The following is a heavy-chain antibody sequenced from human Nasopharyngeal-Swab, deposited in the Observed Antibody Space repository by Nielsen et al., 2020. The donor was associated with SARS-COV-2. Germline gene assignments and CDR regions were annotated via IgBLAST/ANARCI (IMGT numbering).Heavy chain of an antibody. CDR2: ISGSGGST. V-gene: IGHV3-23*01. J-gene: IGHJ4*02. Sequence: GESLKISCAASGFTFSSYAMSWVRQAPGEGLEWVSAISGSGGSTYYADSVKGRFTISRDNSKNTLYLQMNSLRAEDTAVYYCAKDREFGIVGATTFDYWGQGTLVTVSS. D-gene: IGHD1-26*01. CDR3: AKDREFGIVGATTFDY. CDR1: GFTFSSYA.